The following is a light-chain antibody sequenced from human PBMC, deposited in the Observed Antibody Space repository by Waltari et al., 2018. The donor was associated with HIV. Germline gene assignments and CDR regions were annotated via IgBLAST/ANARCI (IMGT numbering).Light chain of an antibody. Sequence: EIVLTQSPGTLSLSPGERATLSCRSSQSVSSSYLAWYQQKPGQAPRLLIYGASSSATGIPDRFSGSGSVTDFTLTISRLEPEDFAVYYCQQYGNAPDSFGQGTKLEIK. J-gene: IGKJ2*03. CDR3: QQYGNAPDS. V-gene: IGKV3-20*01. CDR1: QSVSSSY. CDR2: GAS.